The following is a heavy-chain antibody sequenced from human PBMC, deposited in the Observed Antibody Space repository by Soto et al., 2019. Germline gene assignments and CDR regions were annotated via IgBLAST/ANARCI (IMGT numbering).Heavy chain of an antibody. Sequence: SVKVSCKASGGTFSSYAISWVRQAPGQGLEWMGGIIPIFGTANYAQKFQGRVTITADESTSTAYMELSSLRSEDTAVYYCARGSSSSWYWSVGGNWFDPWGQGIQVTVSS. CDR1: GGTFSSYA. CDR3: ARGSSSSWYWSVGGNWFDP. J-gene: IGHJ5*02. V-gene: IGHV1-69*13. D-gene: IGHD6-13*01. CDR2: IIPIFGTA.